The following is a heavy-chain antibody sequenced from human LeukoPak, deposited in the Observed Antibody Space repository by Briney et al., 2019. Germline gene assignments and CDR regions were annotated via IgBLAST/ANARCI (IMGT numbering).Heavy chain of an antibody. V-gene: IGHV1-24*01. CDR2: FDPEDGET. D-gene: IGHD2-2*01. J-gene: IGHJ6*03. Sequence: ASVMVSCKVSGYTLTELSMHWVRQAPGKGLEWMGGFDPEDGETIYAQKFQGRVTMTEDTSTDTAYMELSSLRSEDTAVYYCATGRPAATGYYYYYMDVWGKGTTVTVSS. CDR3: ATGRPAATGYYYYYMDV. CDR1: GYTLTELS.